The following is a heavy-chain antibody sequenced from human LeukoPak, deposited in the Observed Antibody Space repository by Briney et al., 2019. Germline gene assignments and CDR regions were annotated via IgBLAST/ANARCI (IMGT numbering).Heavy chain of an antibody. J-gene: IGHJ6*02. CDR1: GFTFDTHG. CDR3: VRISCTGSRCKPYSYYDMDV. D-gene: IGHD2-15*01. V-gene: IGHV3-33*01. Sequence: PGGSLRLSCAASGFTFDTHGMHWVRQAPGKGLEWVAVIWYDGSIKYYSDSVKGRFTISRDNSKNTPYLQMNSLRAEDTAVYYCVRISCTGSRCKPYSYYDMDVWGQGTTVTVSS. CDR2: IWYDGSIK.